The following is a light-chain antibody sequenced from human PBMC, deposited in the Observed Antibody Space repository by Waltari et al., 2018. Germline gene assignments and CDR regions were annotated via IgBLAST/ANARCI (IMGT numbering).Light chain of an antibody. CDR2: EFN. CDR3: CSYVTGDTWV. Sequence: QSALTQPASVSGSPGQSITISCTGTSNDIGTYKFVSWYQQHPGKAPKLIIFEFNQRPSGISNRFSGSKAGNTAARTISGLQTEDEADYFCCSYVTGDTWVFGGGTKVAVL. J-gene: IGLJ3*02. V-gene: IGLV2-23*02. CDR1: SNDIGTYKF.